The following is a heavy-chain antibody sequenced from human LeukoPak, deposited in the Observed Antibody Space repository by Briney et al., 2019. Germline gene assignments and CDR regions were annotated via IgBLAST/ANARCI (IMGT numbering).Heavy chain of an antibody. CDR2: IYYSGST. V-gene: IGHV4-39*07. Sequence: SETLSLTCTVSGGSISGSSYYWGWIRQPPGKGLEWIGSIYYSGSTYYNPSLKSRVTISVDTSKNQFSLKLSSMTAADTAAYYCARNLYYSASRSYPLDFWSQGTLVTVSS. J-gene: IGHJ4*02. CDR1: GGSISGSSYY. D-gene: IGHD3-10*01. CDR3: ARNLYYSASRSYPLDF.